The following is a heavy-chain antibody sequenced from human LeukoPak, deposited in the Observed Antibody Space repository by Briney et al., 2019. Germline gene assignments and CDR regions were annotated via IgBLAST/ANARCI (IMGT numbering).Heavy chain of an antibody. D-gene: IGHD3-10*01. CDR2: ISGGLKSI. V-gene: IGHV3-48*04. J-gene: IGHJ4*02. Sequence: SGGFLRLSCVASGFTFSNYSMNWVRQAPGKGLEWVALISGGLKSIYYADSVKGRFTISRDNAKNSLHLQMNSLRAEDTAMYYCVRKFWGSGLYYFDFWGQGILVTVTS. CDR1: GFTFSNYS. CDR3: VRKFWGSGLYYFDF.